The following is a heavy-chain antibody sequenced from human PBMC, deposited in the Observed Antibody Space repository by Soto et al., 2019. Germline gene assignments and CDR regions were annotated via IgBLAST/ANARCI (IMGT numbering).Heavy chain of an antibody. D-gene: IGHD3-9*01. J-gene: IGHJ4*02. CDR1: GHKVTELS. CDR2: FDPKDGLP. V-gene: IGHV1-24*01. CDR3: ATVVGLGRYYFDV. Sequence: ASVKVSCKVSGHKVTELSIYWMRQSPGTGLECMGGFDPKDGLPVYAQNFEGRVTMTEDASTDTAFLEVENLRSEDTAVYFCATVVGLGRYYFDVWRQGSLVAVSS.